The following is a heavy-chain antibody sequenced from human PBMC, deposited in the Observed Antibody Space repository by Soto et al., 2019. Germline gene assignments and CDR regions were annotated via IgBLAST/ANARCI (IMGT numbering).Heavy chain of an antibody. CDR3: AKDRGRGSPVSGGLDV. D-gene: IGHD3-10*01. CDR1: GFTFSHYS. CDR2: VSSTSSYI. V-gene: IGHV3-21*01. Sequence: GGSLRLSCAAYGFTFSHYSMNWVRQAPGKGLEWVAFVSSTSSYIYYAGSVKGRFTISRDNATNSLYLQMNTLRAEDTAVYYCAKDRGRGSPVSGGLDVWGQGTTVTVSS. J-gene: IGHJ6*02.